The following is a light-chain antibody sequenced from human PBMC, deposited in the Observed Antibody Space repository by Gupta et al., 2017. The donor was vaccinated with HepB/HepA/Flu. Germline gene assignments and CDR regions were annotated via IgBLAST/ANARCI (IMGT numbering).Light chain of an antibody. CDR3: ASCDDTMNDWV. Sequence: QSVLTHPPSASAPTVQRFTSSCSGSNSNFGCNHANWFQQLTRTAPKLLIYSNHQRPSGVPDRFSGSKSGTSASLAISGLQAADEADYYCASCDDTMNDWVFGGGTRLTVL. CDR1: NSNFGCNH. V-gene: IGLV1-44*01. J-gene: IGLJ3*02. CDR2: SNH.